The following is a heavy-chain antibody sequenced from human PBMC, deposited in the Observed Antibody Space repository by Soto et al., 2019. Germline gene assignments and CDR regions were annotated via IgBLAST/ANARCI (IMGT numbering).Heavy chain of an antibody. CDR1: GGSISSGDYY. Sequence: QVQLQESGPGLVKPSQTLSLSCTVSGGSISSGDYYWSWIRQPPGKGLEWIGYIYYSGSTYYNPSLKSRVTISVDTSKNQFSLKLSSVTAADTAVYYCARVGGFGATTIDYWGQGTLVTVSS. V-gene: IGHV4-30-4*01. D-gene: IGHD3-10*01. CDR2: IYYSGST. J-gene: IGHJ4*02. CDR3: ARVGGFGATTIDY.